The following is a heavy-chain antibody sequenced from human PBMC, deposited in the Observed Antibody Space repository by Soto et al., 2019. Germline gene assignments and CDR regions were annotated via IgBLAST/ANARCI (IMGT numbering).Heavy chain of an antibody. CDR3: AKDRREGYYYDSSGNDY. J-gene: IGHJ4*02. D-gene: IGHD3-22*01. V-gene: IGHV3-23*01. CDR2: ISGSGGST. Sequence: GGSLRLSCAASGFTFSSYAMSWVRQAPGKGLEWVSAISGSGGSTYYADSVKGRFTISRDNSKNTLYLQMNSLRAEDTAVYYCAKDRREGYYYDSSGNDYWGQGTLVTVSS. CDR1: GFTFSSYA.